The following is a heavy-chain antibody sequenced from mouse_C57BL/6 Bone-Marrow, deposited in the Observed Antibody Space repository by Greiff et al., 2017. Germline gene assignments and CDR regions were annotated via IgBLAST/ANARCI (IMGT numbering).Heavy chain of an antibody. CDR2: IDPSDSYT. CDR3: ERQFAY. J-gene: IGHJ3*01. CDR1: GYTFTSYW. Sequence: QVQLKQPGAELVMPGASVKLSCKASGYTFTSYWMHWVKQRPGQGLEWIGEIDPSDSYTNYNQKFKGKSTLTVDKSSSTAYMQLSSLTSEDSAVYYCERQFAYWGQGTLVTVSA. V-gene: IGHV1-69*01.